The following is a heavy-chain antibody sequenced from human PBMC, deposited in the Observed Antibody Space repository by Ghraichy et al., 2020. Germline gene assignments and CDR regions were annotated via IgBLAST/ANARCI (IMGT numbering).Heavy chain of an antibody. CDR3: AKDQGGYKGVDY. V-gene: IGHV3-43*01. D-gene: IGHD3-10*01. J-gene: IGHJ4*02. CDR1: GFTFDKYT. Sequence: GGSLRLSCAASGFTFDKYTMHWVRQVPGKGLEWVSLIRGDGGTFYADSARGRFTVSRDNRKNSIYLQVNSLTTEDTAFYYCAKDQGGYKGVDYWGQGTLVTVSS. CDR2: IRGDGGT.